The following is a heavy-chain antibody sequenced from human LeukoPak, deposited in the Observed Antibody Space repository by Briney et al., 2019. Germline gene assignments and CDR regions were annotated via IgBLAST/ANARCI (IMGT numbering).Heavy chain of an antibody. CDR1: GFSFSDYG. D-gene: IGHD5-12*01. Sequence: GGSLRLSCAASGFSFSDYGMHWVRQAPGKGLEWVAVIWFDGSDKYYADSVKDRFTISRDASKSTLYLQMNSLRAEDTAVYYCARDVGLRTYYYGLDVWAKGPRSPSP. J-gene: IGHJ6*02. CDR2: IWFDGSDK. V-gene: IGHV3-33*01. CDR3: ARDVGLRTYYYGLDV.